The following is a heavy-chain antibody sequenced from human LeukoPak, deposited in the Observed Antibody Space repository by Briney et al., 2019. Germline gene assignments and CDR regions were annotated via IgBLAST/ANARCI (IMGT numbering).Heavy chain of an antibody. CDR1: GFTFSTYA. J-gene: IGHJ4*02. CDR2: ISASGGPT. CDR3: AKDFSSSGWYDY. D-gene: IGHD6-19*01. V-gene: IGHV3-23*01. Sequence: GGSLRLSCAASGFTFSTYAMSWVRQAPGKGLEWVSAISASGGPTYYADSVKGRFAISRDNSKNTLYLQMNSLRAEDTAVYYGAKDFSSSGWYDYWGQGTLVTVSS.